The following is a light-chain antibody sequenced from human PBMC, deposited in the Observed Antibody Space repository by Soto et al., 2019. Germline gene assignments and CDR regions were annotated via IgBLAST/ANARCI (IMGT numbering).Light chain of an antibody. CDR2: GAS. J-gene: IGKJ5*01. Sequence: EIVLTQSPGTPSLSPGERATLSCRASQSVSNNYLAWYQQKPGQAPRLLIYGASNRATGIPDRFSGSGSGTDFTLTISSLEPEDFAVYYCQQRKNWQVTFGQGTRLEIK. V-gene: IGKV3D-20*02. CDR1: QSVSNNY. CDR3: QQRKNWQVT.